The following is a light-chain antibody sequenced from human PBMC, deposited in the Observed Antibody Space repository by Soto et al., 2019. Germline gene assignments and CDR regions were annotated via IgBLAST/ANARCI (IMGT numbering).Light chain of an antibody. CDR1: QDIRSD. Sequence: IQTTQSPSSLPASLGDRVTVAFRASQDIRSDVGWYQQKPGQAPKVLMYAASRLHSGVPSRFSGSGSGTEFTLTISSLQPEDFATYYCQHYNSYSEAFGPGTKVDIK. J-gene: IGKJ3*01. CDR2: AAS. CDR3: QHYNSYSEA. V-gene: IGKV1-17*01.